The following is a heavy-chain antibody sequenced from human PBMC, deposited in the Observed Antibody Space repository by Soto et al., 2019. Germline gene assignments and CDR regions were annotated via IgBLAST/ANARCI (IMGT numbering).Heavy chain of an antibody. V-gene: IGHV3-74*01. J-gene: IGHJ4*02. Sequence: GWSLRLPCAASEVNFGSYWMHWVRQAPGKGLVWVSRINSDGSSTSYADSVKGRFTISRDNAKNTLYRQMNSLRAEDTAVYYCARDSLRYNWNYLNYWGQGTLVTVSS. D-gene: IGHD1-20*01. CDR1: EVNFGSYW. CDR3: ARDSLRYNWNYLNY. CDR2: INSDGSST.